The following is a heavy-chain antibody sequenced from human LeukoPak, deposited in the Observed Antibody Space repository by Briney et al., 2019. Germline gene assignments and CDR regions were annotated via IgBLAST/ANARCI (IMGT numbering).Heavy chain of an antibody. CDR3: AREGPGGLHYYYYMDV. Sequence: GGSLRLSCAASGFTFSSYSMNWVRQAPGKGLEWVSYISSSSSTIYYADSVKGRFTISRDNAKNSLYLQMNSLRAEDTAVYYCAREGPGGLHYYYYMDVWGQGTTVTVSS. CDR1: GFTFSSYS. D-gene: IGHD2-21*01. J-gene: IGHJ6*03. V-gene: IGHV3-48*04. CDR2: ISSSSSTI.